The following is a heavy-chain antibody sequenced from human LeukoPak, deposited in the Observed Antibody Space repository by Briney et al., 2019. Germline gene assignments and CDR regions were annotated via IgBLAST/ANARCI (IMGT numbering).Heavy chain of an antibody. CDR3: ANPPGYSGYDFGY. CDR2: IWYDGSNK. J-gene: IGHJ4*02. D-gene: IGHD5-12*01. Sequence: GRSLRLSCAASGFTFSSYGMHWVRQAPGKGLEWVAVIWYDGSNKYYADSVKGRFTISRDNSKNTLYPQMNSLRAEDTAVYYCANPPGYSGYDFGYWGQGTLVTVSS. CDR1: GFTFSSYG. V-gene: IGHV3-33*06.